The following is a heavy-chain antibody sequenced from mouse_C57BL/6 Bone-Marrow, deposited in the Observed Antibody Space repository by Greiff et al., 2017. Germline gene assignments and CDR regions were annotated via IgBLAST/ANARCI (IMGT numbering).Heavy chain of an antibody. V-gene: IGHV1-69*01. D-gene: IGHD2-4*01. CDR1: GYTFTSYW. J-gene: IGHJ4*01. Sequence: QVQLQQPGAELVMPGASVKLSCKASGYTFTSYWMHWVKQRPGQGLEWIGEIDPSDSYTNYNQKFKGKSTLTVDKSSSTAYMQLSSLTSEDSAVYYCARRGDKNDYDGGFYAMDYWGQGTSVTVSS. CDR2: IDPSDSYT. CDR3: ARRGDKNDYDGGFYAMDY.